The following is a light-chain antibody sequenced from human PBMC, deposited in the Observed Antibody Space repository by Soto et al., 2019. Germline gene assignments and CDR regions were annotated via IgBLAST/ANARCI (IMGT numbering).Light chain of an antibody. J-gene: IGKJ2*01. V-gene: IGKV3-20*01. CDR3: QLYGSSPVYP. Sequence: IVMTQSPGTLSLSPGERATLSCRASQSISTSYLAWYQQKPGHAPRLLIYDASSRATDTPGRISGSGSGTDVPPTISRLEPVDFAVYYCQLYGSSPVYPLGPGTKLEIK. CDR1: QSISTSY. CDR2: DAS.